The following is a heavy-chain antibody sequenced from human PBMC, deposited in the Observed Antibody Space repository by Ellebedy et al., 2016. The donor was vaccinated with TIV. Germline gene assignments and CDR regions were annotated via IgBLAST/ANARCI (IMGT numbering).Heavy chain of an antibody. V-gene: IGHV3-53*01. CDR2: IYAGGTT. CDR1: GFSVTNNY. J-gene: IGHJ3*02. D-gene: IGHD7-27*01. CDR3: ARDMAWGNERVNDALDI. Sequence: GESLKISCAASGFSVTNNYMSWVRQAPGQGLEWVSLIYAGGTTNYADSVKGRFTIFRDNAKNSLYLQMSSLTAEDTAVYYCARDMAWGNERVNDALDIWGQGTMVTVSA.